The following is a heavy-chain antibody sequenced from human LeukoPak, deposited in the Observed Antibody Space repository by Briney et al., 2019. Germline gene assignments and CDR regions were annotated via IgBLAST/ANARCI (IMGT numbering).Heavy chain of an antibody. Sequence: PSETLSLTCTVSGGSISSFYWSWIRQPPGKGLEWIGYIYYSGSTNYSPSLNSRVTISVDTSKNQFSLKLSSVTAADTAVYYCARHADGNQVDYWGQGTLVTVSS. CDR2: IYYSGST. CDR1: GGSISSFY. D-gene: IGHD4-17*01. J-gene: IGHJ4*02. V-gene: IGHV4-59*08. CDR3: ARHADGNQVDY.